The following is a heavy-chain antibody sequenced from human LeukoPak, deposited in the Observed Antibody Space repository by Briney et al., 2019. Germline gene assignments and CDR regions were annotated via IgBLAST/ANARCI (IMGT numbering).Heavy chain of an antibody. CDR3: ATHSGSYYDGFDY. CDR1: GYSFTSYW. Sequence: GESLKISCKGSGYSFTSYWIGWVRQMPGKGLEWMGIIYPGASDTRYSPSFQGQVTNSADKSISTAYLQWSSLKASDTAMYYCATHSGSYYDGFDYWGQGTLVTVSS. J-gene: IGHJ4*02. CDR2: IYPGASDT. D-gene: IGHD1-26*01. V-gene: IGHV5-51*01.